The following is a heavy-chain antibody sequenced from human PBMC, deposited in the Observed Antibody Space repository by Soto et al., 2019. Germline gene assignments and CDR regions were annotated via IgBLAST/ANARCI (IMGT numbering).Heavy chain of an antibody. CDR1: GYSFTSYC. J-gene: IGHJ6*03. Sequence: PGESLKISCKGSGYSFTSYCIGWVRQMPGKGLEWMGIIYPGDSDTRYSPSFQGQVTISADKSISTAYLQWSSLKASDTAMYYCARQYCSSTSCYRDYYYYMDVWGKGTTVTVSS. V-gene: IGHV5-51*01. D-gene: IGHD2-2*01. CDR2: IYPGDSDT. CDR3: ARQYCSSTSCYRDYYYYMDV.